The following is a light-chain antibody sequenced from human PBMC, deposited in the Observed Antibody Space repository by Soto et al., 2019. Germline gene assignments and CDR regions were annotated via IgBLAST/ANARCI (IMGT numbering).Light chain of an antibody. CDR2: QAS. V-gene: IGKV1-5*03. Sequence: EIQMTQSPTTHSASVGDRLTIHFRASQSTSSYLAWYQQKPGKAPKLLIYQASSLENGVPSRFSGSGSGTESSLTISSLQPDDFATYYCQQYSSHSTFGQGTKVDIK. CDR1: QSTSSY. J-gene: IGKJ1*01. CDR3: QQYSSHST.